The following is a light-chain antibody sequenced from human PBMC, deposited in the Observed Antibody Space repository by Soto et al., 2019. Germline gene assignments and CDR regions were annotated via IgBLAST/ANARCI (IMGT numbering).Light chain of an antibody. Sequence: EIVLTQSPGTLSLSPGERATLSCRASQSVSSSYIAWFQQKPGQAPRLLIYGASSRATGIPDRFSGSGSGKEFTLTISRLEPEDFAVYYCQQYGSSPYTFGQGTKLEIK. CDR2: GAS. V-gene: IGKV3-20*01. CDR1: QSVSSSY. J-gene: IGKJ2*01. CDR3: QQYGSSPYT.